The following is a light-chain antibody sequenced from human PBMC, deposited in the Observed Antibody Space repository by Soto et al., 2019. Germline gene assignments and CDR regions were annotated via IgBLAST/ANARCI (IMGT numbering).Light chain of an antibody. Sequence: LTQPPSASGSPGQSVTISCTGTSSDVGGYNYVSWYQQHPGKAPKLIIYEVSKRPSGVPDRFSGSKSGNTASLTVSGLQAEDEADYYCSSYVGSNNFVFGTGTKVTVL. CDR2: EVS. CDR3: SSYVGSNNFV. V-gene: IGLV2-8*01. CDR1: SSDVGGYNY. J-gene: IGLJ1*01.